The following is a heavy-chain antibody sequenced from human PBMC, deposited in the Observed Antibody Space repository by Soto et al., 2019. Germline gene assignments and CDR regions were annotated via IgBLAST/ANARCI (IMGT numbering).Heavy chain of an antibody. V-gene: IGHV6-1*01. D-gene: IGHD1-26*01. Sequence: SQTLSLTCAITGDSVSSNSAGWSWVRQSPSRGLEWLGKTYYRSKWYYEYAVSVRGRITINPDTSKNQYSLQLNSVTPEDTAVYFCARGEQYSGRIFDYWGQGTLVTVSS. CDR3: ARGEQYSGRIFDY. CDR1: GDSVSSNSAG. J-gene: IGHJ4*01. CDR2: TYYRSKWYY.